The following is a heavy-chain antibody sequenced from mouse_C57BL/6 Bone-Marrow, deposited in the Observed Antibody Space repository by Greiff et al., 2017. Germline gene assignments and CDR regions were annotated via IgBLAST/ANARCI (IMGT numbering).Heavy chain of an antibody. CDR3: TRDSYDSFAY. D-gene: IGHD2-4*01. CDR2: ISSGGDYI. Sequence: EVKVEESGEGLVKPGGSLKLSCAASGFTFSSYAMSWVRQTPEKRLEWVAYISSGGDYIYYADTVKGRFTISRDNARNTLYLQMSSLKSEDTAMYYCTRDSYDSFAYWGQGTLVTVSA. J-gene: IGHJ3*01. CDR1: GFTFSSYA. V-gene: IGHV5-9-1*02.